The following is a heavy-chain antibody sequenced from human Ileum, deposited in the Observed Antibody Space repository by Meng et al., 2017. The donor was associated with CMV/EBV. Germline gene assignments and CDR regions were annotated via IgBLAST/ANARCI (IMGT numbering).Heavy chain of an antibody. D-gene: IGHD4-23*01. CDR1: EFSFSTYG. CDR3: ARDWAAGNSYYLDS. Sequence: SEFSFSTYGRRWVRQTPGKGLECVALIGNDENNKDYTASVKGRFVVSRDNSRNTLYLQMNSLRVEDTAVYYCARDWAAGNSYYLDSWGQGTLVTV. V-gene: IGHV3-33*01. J-gene: IGHJ4*02. CDR2: IGNDENNK.